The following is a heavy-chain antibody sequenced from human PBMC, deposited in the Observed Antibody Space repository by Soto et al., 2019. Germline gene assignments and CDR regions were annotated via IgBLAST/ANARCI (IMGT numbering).Heavy chain of an antibody. V-gene: IGHV3-30*04. CDR2: ISYDEIDK. CDR3: AGRSGSSDY. Sequence: GGSLRLSCAASGLTFSNYTMHWVRQAPGKGLEWVALISYDEIDKYFADAVKGRFTISRDNSKNTLYLQMDSLRAEDTAVYCCAGRSGSSDYWGRGTLVTVSS. D-gene: IGHD3-10*01. J-gene: IGHJ4*02. CDR1: GLTFSNYT.